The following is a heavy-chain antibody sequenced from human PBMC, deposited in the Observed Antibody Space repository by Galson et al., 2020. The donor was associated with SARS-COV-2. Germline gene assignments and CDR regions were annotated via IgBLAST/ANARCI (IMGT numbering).Heavy chain of an antibody. V-gene: IGHV3-15*01. Sequence: GGSLRLSCAASGFTFSDAWMSWVRLAPGKGLEWVGRIKRKSDGETTDYAAPVKSRFTISRDDSKNTLYLQMNSLKTEDTAVYFCTTGVRVCSMTNCYKTYYFDSWGQGTLVTVSS. CDR2: IKRKSDGETT. CDR3: TTGVRVCSMTNCYKTYYFDS. J-gene: IGHJ4*02. CDR1: GFTFSDAW. D-gene: IGHD2-2*01.